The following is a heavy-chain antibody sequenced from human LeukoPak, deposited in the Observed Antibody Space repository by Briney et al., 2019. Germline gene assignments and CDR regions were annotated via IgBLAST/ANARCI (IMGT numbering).Heavy chain of an antibody. V-gene: IGHV1-58*01. CDR2: IVVGSGNT. CDR1: GFTFINSA. J-gene: IGHJ4*02. Sequence: SVKVSCKASGFTFINSAVQWMRQARGQRLEWIGWIVVGSGNTNYAQKFQERVTITRDMSTSTAYMELSSLRSEDTAVYYCTSDPTFYSGRYCFDYWGQGTLVTVSS. CDR3: TSDPTFYSGRYCFDY. D-gene: IGHD1-26*01.